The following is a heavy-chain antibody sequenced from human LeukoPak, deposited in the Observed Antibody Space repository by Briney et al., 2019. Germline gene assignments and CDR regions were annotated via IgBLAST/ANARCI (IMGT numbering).Heavy chain of an antibody. D-gene: IGHD1-1*01. CDR2: ISAYNGNT. CDR1: GYTFTSYG. Sequence: GASVKVSCKASGYTFTSYGISWVRQAPRQGLEWMGWISAYNGNTNYAQKLQGRVTMTTDTSTSTAYMELRSLRSDDTAVYYCARVQGQLELDWFDPWGQGTLVTVSS. J-gene: IGHJ5*02. CDR3: ARVQGQLELDWFDP. V-gene: IGHV1-18*01.